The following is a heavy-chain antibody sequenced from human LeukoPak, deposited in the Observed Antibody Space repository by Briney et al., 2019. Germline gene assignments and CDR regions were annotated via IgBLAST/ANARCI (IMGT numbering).Heavy chain of an antibody. D-gene: IGHD1-26*01. Sequence: ASVKVSCKASGYTFTSYGISWVRQAPGQGLEWMGWISAYNGNTNYAQKLQGRVTMTTDTSTSTAYMELRSLRSDDTAVYYCAREAWELRPIYYYYYMDVWGKGTTVTVSS. J-gene: IGHJ6*03. V-gene: IGHV1-18*01. CDR2: ISAYNGNT. CDR3: AREAWELRPIYYYYYMDV. CDR1: GYTFTSYG.